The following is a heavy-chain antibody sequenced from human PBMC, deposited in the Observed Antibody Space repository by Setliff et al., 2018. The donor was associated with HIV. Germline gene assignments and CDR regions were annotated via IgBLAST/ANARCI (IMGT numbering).Heavy chain of an antibody. D-gene: IGHD1-1*01. CDR2: IYTSGST. V-gene: IGHV4-61*02. CDR1: GGSISSGSYF. CDR3: AQLGMVDDFDY. Sequence: SETLSLTCTVSGGSISSGSYFWTWIRQPAGKGLEWIGRIYTSGSTNYNPSLKSRVTISVDTSKNQFSLKLSSVTAADTAVYYCAQLGMVDDFDYWGQGTLVTVSS. J-gene: IGHJ4*02.